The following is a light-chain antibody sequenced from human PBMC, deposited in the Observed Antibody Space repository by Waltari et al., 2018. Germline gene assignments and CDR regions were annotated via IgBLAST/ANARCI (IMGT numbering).Light chain of an antibody. CDR3: QHYVSLPAT. Sequence: EIVLTQSPGPLSLSPGERATLSCRASQSVSRTLAWYQQKPGQAPRLLIYGASTRATSIPERFSGGGSGTDFSLTISRLEPEDFAVYYCQHYVSLPATFGQGTKVEVK. V-gene: IGKV3-20*01. CDR2: GAS. J-gene: IGKJ1*01. CDR1: QSVSRT.